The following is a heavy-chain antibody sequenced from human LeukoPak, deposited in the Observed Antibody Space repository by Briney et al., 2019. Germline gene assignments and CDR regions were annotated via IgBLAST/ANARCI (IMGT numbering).Heavy chain of an antibody. CDR1: GFTFSDYY. CDR2: ISSSGSTI. J-gene: IGHJ4*02. Sequence: GGSLRLSCAASGFTFSDYYMSWIRQAPGKGPEWVSYISSSGSTIYYADSVKGRFTISRDNAKNSLYLQMTSLRAEDTAVYYCARTPGGYSYGLYYFDYWGQGTLVTVSS. D-gene: IGHD5-18*01. V-gene: IGHV3-11*01. CDR3: ARTPGGYSYGLYYFDY.